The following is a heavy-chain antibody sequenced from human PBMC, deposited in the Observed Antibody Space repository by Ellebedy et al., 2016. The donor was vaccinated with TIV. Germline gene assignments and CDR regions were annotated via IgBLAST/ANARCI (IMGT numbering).Heavy chain of an antibody. J-gene: IGHJ3*02. Sequence: ASVKVSCXASGYTFTGYYMNWVRQAPGQGLEWMGWINPNSGGAKYAQKFQGWVTMTRDTSINTAYMELSRLKSDDTAVYYWAILEPSYDAFDIWGQGTMVTVSS. CDR3: AILEPSYDAFDI. D-gene: IGHD2/OR15-2a*01. V-gene: IGHV1-2*04. CDR2: INPNSGGA. CDR1: GYTFTGYY.